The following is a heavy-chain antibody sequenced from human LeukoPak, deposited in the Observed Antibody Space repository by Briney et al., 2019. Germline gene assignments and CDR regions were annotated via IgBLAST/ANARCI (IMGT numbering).Heavy chain of an antibody. CDR2: VSSSGGST. CDR1: GFTFSSYA. CDR3: AKEGRKTGNTYGYEFDS. J-gene: IGHJ4*02. D-gene: IGHD1-1*01. Sequence: GGSLRLSCAAAGFTFSSYAMSWVRQAPGKGLEWVAGVSSSGGSTSYADYVKGQFTISRDNSKNTVYLYMNNVRAEDTAVYYCAKEGRKTGNTYGYEFDSWGQGTLVTVSS. V-gene: IGHV3-23*01.